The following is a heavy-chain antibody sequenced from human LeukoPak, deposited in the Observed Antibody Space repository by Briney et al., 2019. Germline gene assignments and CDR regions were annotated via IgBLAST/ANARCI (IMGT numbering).Heavy chain of an antibody. Sequence: GGSLRLSCAASGFTFKTYTMHWVRQAPGMGLEWVSSISSSSSYIFYADSVKGRFTISRDNAKNSLYLQMSSLRAEDAAVYYCAREEGYQYYYAMDVWGQGTTVTVSS. V-gene: IGHV3-21*01. CDR2: ISSSSSYI. CDR1: GFTFKTYT. D-gene: IGHD5-18*01. J-gene: IGHJ6*02. CDR3: AREEGYQYYYAMDV.